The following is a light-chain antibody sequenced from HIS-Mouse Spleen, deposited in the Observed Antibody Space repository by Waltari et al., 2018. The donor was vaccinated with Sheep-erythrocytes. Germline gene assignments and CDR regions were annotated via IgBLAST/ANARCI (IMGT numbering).Light chain of an antibody. Sequence: QSALTQPRSVSVSPGQSVTISCTGTSSDVGGYNYVSWYQQHPGKAPKLLIYDVSKRPSGVPDRFSGSKSGNTASLTISGLQAEDEADYYCCSYAGSYNHVFGTGTKVTVL. CDR1: SSDVGGYNY. V-gene: IGLV2-11*01. J-gene: IGLJ1*01. CDR2: DVS. CDR3: CSYAGSYNHV.